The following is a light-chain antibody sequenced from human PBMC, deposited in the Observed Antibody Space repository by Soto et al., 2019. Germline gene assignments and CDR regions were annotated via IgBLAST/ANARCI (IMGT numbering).Light chain of an antibody. CDR3: QSYDSSLSVSYV. CDR2: GNK. J-gene: IGLJ1*01. V-gene: IGLV1-40*01. CDR1: SSNIGAGYD. Sequence: QSVLTQPPSVSGAPGQRVTISCTGSSSNIGAGYDVHWYQQRPGTAPKLLIYGNKNRPSGVPDRFSGSKSGTSASLAITGLQAEDEADCYCQSYDSSLSVSYVFGTGTKVTVL.